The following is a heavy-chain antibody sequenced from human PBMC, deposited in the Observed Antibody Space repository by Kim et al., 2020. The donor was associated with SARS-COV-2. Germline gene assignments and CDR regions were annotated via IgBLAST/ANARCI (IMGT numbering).Heavy chain of an antibody. CDR2: ISYSGTT. Sequence: SETLSLTCTVSGSSIDSINYYWGWIRQSPGKGLEWIGSISYSGTTYYNPSFESRVTISIDTSRNQFSLKLSSVTAADTAVYYCARPPRGISRRTFDIWGQGTMVTVSS. CDR1: GSSIDSINYY. D-gene: IGHD3-3*01. CDR3: ARPPRGISRRTFDI. J-gene: IGHJ3*02. V-gene: IGHV4-39*01.